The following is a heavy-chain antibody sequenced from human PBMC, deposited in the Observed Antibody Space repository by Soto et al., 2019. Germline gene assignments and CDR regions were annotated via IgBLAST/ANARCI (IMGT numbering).Heavy chain of an antibody. Sequence: GGSLKISCKSSGYSFTNYLIVGVRQVPGKGLEWLWIIYPGDSDTYYSPSFQGLVTISVEKRISTASLQWNSLKASHTAMYYCARHGAYDSRGFPTVYWGQGTLVTVSS. CDR3: ARHGAYDSRGFPTVY. V-gene: IGHV5-51*01. CDR2: IYPGDSDT. D-gene: IGHD3-22*01. J-gene: IGHJ4*02. CDR1: GYSFTNYL.